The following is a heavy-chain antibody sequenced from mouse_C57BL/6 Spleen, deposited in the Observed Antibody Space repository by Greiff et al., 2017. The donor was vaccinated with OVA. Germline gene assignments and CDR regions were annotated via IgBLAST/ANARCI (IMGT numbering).Heavy chain of an antibody. CDR3: ARSGVTTVVADWYFDV. CDR1: GYTFTSYT. V-gene: IGHV1-4*01. J-gene: IGHJ1*03. Sequence: QVQLQQPGAELARPGASVKMSCKASGYTFTSYTMHWVKQRPGQGLEWIGNINPSSGYTKYNQKFKDKATLTADKSSSTAYMQLSSLTSEDSAVYYCARSGVTTVVADWYFDVWGTGTTVTVSS. CDR2: INPSSGYT. D-gene: IGHD1-1*01.